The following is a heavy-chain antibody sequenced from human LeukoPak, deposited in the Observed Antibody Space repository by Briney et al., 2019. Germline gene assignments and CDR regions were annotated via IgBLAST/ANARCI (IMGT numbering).Heavy chain of an antibody. CDR2: ISAYHGNT. CDR1: GYTFPSHG. Sequence: ASVKVSCKGSGYTFPSHGFSWVRQPPGQGLEWMGWISAYHGNTNYAQKLQGRVTMTTDRYTSTDYMELRSLRSDDTAVYYCARDALSRRGYEEVAVAGDLDYWGQGTLVTVSS. V-gene: IGHV1-18*01. D-gene: IGHD6-19*01. CDR3: ARDALSRRGYEEVAVAGDLDY. J-gene: IGHJ4*02.